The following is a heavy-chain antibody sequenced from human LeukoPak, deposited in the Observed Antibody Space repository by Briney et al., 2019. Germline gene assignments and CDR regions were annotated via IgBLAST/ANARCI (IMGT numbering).Heavy chain of an antibody. CDR1: GCTFTSYG. J-gene: IGHJ4*02. D-gene: IGHD4-23*01. V-gene: IGHV1-18*01. Sequence: ASVKVSCKASGCTFTSYGISWVRQAPGQGLEWMGWISAYNGNTNYAQKLQGRVTMTADTSTSTAYMELRSLRSDDTAVYYCASWSGGNAHFDYWGQGTLVTVSS. CDR2: ISAYNGNT. CDR3: ASWSGGNAHFDY.